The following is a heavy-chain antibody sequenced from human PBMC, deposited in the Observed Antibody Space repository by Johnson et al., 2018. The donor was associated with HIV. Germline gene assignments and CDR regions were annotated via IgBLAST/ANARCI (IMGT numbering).Heavy chain of an antibody. Sequence: EQLVESGGGLVQPGGSLRLSCEASGFTVSSNYMTWVRQAPGKGLEWVSIIYSGGSTYYADSVKGRFAISRDNSKNTLYLQMNSLRAEDTAVYYCAREVDYAVNTQHLDACDSWGQGTMVTVSS. CDR1: GFTVSSNY. J-gene: IGHJ3*02. CDR3: AREVDYAVNTQHLDACDS. D-gene: IGHD4-17*01. V-gene: IGHV3-66*01. CDR2: IYSGGST.